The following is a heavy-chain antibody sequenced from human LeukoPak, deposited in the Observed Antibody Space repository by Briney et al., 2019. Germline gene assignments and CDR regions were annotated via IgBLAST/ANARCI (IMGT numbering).Heavy chain of an antibody. V-gene: IGHV4-34*01. D-gene: IGHD6-19*01. Sequence: SETLSLTCAVYGGSFSGYYWSWIRQPPGKGLEWIGEINHSGSTNYNPSLKSRVTISVDTSKNQFSLKLSSVTAADTAVYYCARGSVAGTRSGYYFDYWGQGTLVTVSS. CDR3: ARGSVAGTRSGYYFDY. CDR1: GGSFSGYY. CDR2: INHSGST. J-gene: IGHJ4*02.